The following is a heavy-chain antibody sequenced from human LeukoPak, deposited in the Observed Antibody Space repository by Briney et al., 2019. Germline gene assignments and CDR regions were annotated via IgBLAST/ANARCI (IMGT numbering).Heavy chain of an antibody. CDR1: GFTFSSYG. V-gene: IGHV3-30*19. J-gene: IGHJ5*02. CDR3: AREESVVVVTTPWKFDP. D-gene: IGHD2-15*01. Sequence: HPGGSLRLSCAASGFTFSSYGMHWVRQAPGKGLEWVAVISYDGSNKYYADSVKGRFTISRDNSKNTLYLQMNSLRAEDTAVYYCAREESVVVVTTPWKFDPWGQGTLVTVSS. CDR2: ISYDGSNK.